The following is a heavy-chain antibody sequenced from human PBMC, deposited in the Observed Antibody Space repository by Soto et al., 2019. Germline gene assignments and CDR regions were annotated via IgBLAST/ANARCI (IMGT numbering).Heavy chain of an antibody. Sequence: PGGSLRLSCAASGFTFSSYAMHWVRQAPGKGLEWVAVISYDGSNKYYADSVKGRFTISRDNSKNTLYLQMNSLRAEDTAVYYCARDRAGTRYYGMDVWGQGTTVTVAS. CDR1: GFTFSSYA. CDR2: ISYDGSNK. D-gene: IGHD6-13*01. J-gene: IGHJ6*02. CDR3: ARDRAGTRYYGMDV. V-gene: IGHV3-30-3*01.